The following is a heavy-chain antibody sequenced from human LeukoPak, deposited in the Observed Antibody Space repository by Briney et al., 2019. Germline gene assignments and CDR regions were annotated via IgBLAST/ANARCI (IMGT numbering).Heavy chain of an antibody. CDR3: ARRGYSYGLDY. Sequence: GESPKISCKGSGYSFTSYWIGWVRQMPGKGLEWIGIIYPGDSDTRYSPSFQGQVTISADKSISAAYLQWSRLKASDTAMYYGARRGYSYGLDYWGQGTLVTVSS. CDR2: IYPGDSDT. V-gene: IGHV5-51*01. D-gene: IGHD5-18*01. J-gene: IGHJ4*02. CDR1: GYSFTSYW.